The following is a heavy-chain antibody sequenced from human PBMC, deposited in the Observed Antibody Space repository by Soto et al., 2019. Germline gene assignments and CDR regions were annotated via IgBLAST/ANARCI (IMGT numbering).Heavy chain of an antibody. CDR1: GYTFTSYD. CDR3: ARGRGSAMVRGVIDYFDY. D-gene: IGHD3-10*01. V-gene: IGHV1-8*01. J-gene: IGHJ4*02. CDR2: MNPNSGNT. Sequence: QVQLVQSGAEVKKPGASVKVYCKASGYTFTSYDINWVRQATGQGLEWMGWMNPNSGNTGYAQKFQGRVTMTRNTSICTAYMELSSLRSEDTAVYYCARGRGSAMVRGVIDYFDYWGQGTLVTVSS.